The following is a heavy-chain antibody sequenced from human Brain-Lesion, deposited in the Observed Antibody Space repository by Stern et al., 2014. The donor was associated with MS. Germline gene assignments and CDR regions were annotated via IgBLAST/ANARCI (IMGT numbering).Heavy chain of an antibody. CDR3: ARVYNTIYGIVTQRGSGMDV. Sequence: EVQLVESGGGLVQPGGSLTISCTAAGFTFGNYWMTWVRQAPGKGLEGGANIKEDGTEKNYVDSVKGRFPISRDNARNSLYLQMNSLRVEDTALYYCARVYNTIYGIVTQRGSGMDVWGQGTTVIVSS. V-gene: IGHV3-7*01. CDR1: GFTFGNYW. J-gene: IGHJ6*02. D-gene: IGHD3-3*01. CDR2: IKEDGTEK.